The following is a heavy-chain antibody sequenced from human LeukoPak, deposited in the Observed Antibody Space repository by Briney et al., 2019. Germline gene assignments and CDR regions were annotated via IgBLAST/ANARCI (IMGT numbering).Heavy chain of an antibody. CDR3: ARSVTTNAFDI. D-gene: IGHD4-17*01. V-gene: IGHV3-48*02. CDR2: VSSSGNTI. Sequence: PGGSLRLSCAASGFTFSSYSMNWVRQAPGRGLEWISYVSSSGNTIYNADSVKGRLTISRDNAKDSLYLQMNSLRDDDTAVYYCARSVTTNAFDIWGQGTMVSVSS. J-gene: IGHJ3*02. CDR1: GFTFSSYS.